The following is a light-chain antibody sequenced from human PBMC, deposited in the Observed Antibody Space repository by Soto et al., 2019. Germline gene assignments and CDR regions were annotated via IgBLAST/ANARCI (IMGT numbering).Light chain of an antibody. CDR3: QQYNSYRT. J-gene: IGKJ1*01. Sequence: DIQMTQSPSALSASVGDKVTITCRASQSIGTFLNWYQLKPGKAPKLLIYDASSLESGVPSRFSGSGSGTEFILTISSLQPDDFATYYCQQYNSYRTFGQGTKVDIK. CDR1: QSIGTF. CDR2: DAS. V-gene: IGKV1-5*01.